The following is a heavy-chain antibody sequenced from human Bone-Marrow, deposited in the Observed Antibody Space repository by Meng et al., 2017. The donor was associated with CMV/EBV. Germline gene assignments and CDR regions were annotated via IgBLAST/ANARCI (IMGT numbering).Heavy chain of an antibody. CDR1: GFTFDDYA. Sequence: GESLKISCAASGFTFDDYAMHWVRQAPGKGLEWVSLISWDGGSTYYADSVKGLFTISRDNSKNSLYLQMNSLRAEDTALYYCAKDSSNWNLYYYYGMDVWGQGTTVTVSS. CDR2: ISWDGGST. J-gene: IGHJ6*02. CDR3: AKDSSNWNLYYYYGMDV. D-gene: IGHD1-7*01. V-gene: IGHV3-43D*03.